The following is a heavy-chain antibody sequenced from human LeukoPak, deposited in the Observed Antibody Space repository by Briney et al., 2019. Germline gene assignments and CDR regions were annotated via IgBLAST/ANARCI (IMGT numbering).Heavy chain of an antibody. CDR2: IYCSGST. CDR1: GGSISSYY. J-gene: IGHJ3*02. Sequence: NASETLSLTCTVSGGSISSYYWSWIRQPPGKGLEWIGYIYCSGSTNYNPSLKSRVTISVDTSKNQFSLKLSSVTAADTAVYYCARVGYYDSSGYLSDAFDIWGQGTMVTVSS. V-gene: IGHV4-59*12. CDR3: ARVGYYDSSGYLSDAFDI. D-gene: IGHD3-22*01.